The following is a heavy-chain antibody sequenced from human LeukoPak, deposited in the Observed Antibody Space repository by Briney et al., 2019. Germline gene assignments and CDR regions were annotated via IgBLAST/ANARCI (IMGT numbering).Heavy chain of an antibody. D-gene: IGHD3-3*01. CDR3: ARDPISSYDFWSGFAGGFDP. V-gene: IGHV3-21*01. J-gene: IGHJ5*02. CDR1: GFTFSSYS. CDR2: ISSSSSYI. Sequence: GGSLRLSCAASGFTFSSYSMNWVRQAPGKGLEWVSSISSSSSYIYYADSVKGRFTISRDNAKNSLYLQMNSLRAEDMAVYYCARDPISSYDFWSGFAGGFDPWGQGTLVTVSS.